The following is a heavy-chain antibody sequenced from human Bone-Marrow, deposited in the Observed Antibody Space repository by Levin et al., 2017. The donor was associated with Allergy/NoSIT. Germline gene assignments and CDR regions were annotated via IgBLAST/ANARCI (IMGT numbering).Heavy chain of an antibody. CDR2: ITWNSGDL. V-gene: IGHV3-9*01. CDR3: GRDFIAARPYYGMDV. Sequence: SLKISCAASGFTFDDHAMHWVRQAPGKGLEWVSGITWNSGDLGYADSVKGRFTISRDNAKNFLYLQMNSLRPDDTALYYCGRDFIAARPYYGMDVWGQGTTVTVSS. D-gene: IGHD6-6*01. CDR1: GFTFDDHA. J-gene: IGHJ6*02.